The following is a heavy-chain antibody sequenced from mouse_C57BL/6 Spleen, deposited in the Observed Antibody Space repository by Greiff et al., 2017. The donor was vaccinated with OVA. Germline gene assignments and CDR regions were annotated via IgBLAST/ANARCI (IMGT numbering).Heavy chain of an antibody. Sequence: EVMLVESGGGLVKPGGSLKLSCAASGFTFSSYTMSWVRQTPEKRLEWVATISGGGGNTYYPDSVKGRFTISRDNAKNTLYLQMSSLRSEDTALYYCARLGDYYGSIWFAYWGQGTLVTVSA. J-gene: IGHJ3*01. V-gene: IGHV5-9*01. CDR3: ARLGDYYGSIWFAY. D-gene: IGHD1-1*01. CDR1: GFTFSSYT. CDR2: ISGGGGNT.